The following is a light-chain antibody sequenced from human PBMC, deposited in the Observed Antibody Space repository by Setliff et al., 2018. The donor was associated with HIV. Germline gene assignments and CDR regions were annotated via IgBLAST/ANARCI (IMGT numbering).Light chain of an antibody. CDR3: CSYAGSYTLVI. J-gene: IGLJ2*01. V-gene: IGLV2-11*01. Sequence: QSALTQPRSVSGSPGQSVTISCTGTSSDVGYYDYVSWYQHHPGKAPKLMIYDVTKRPSGVPDRFSGSKSGNTASLTISGLQAEDEADYYCCSYAGSYTLVIFGGGT. CDR2: DVT. CDR1: SSDVGYYDY.